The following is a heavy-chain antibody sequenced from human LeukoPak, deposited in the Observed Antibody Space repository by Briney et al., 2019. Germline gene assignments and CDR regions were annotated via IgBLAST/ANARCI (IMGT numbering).Heavy chain of an antibody. V-gene: IGHV3-11*01. J-gene: IGHJ4*02. CDR2: TSSGGTNI. CDR3: ARSPFGTAMVTGATIWFDY. CDR1: GFTGSDNY. Sequence: AGSLRLSGAASGFTGSDNYMSWIRQAPGKGLEWVSYTSSGGTNIYYADSGRGPFTRSTDNTTNSLYMQMNSLRAEETAVYYSARSPFGTAMVTGATIWFDYWGQGTLVTVSS. D-gene: IGHD5-18*01.